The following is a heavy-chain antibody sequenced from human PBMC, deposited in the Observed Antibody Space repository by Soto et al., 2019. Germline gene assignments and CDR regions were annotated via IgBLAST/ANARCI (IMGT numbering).Heavy chain of an antibody. V-gene: IGHV3-23*01. Sequence: LXLSCVASGFMFNNYAMSWVRQAPGKGLEWVSSISGRGAMTYYADSVKGRFSISRDNSKGTLYLEMNTLRAEDTAVYYCAKDPLGGENYFRPNNCFDHWGQGSLVTVSS. J-gene: IGHJ5*02. CDR3: AKDPLGGENYFRPNNCFDH. CDR2: ISGRGAMT. D-gene: IGHD1-7*01. CDR1: GFMFNNYA.